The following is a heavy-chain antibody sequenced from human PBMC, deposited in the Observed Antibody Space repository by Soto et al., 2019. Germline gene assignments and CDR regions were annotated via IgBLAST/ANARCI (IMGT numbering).Heavy chain of an antibody. CDR3: AREEGDIVVVPAAPGYYYYYGMDV. D-gene: IGHD2-2*01. Sequence: SVKVSCKASGGTFSSYAISWVRQAPGQGLEWMGGIIPIFGTANYAQKFQGRVTITADKSTSTAYMELSSLRSEDTAVYYCAREEGDIVVVPAAPGYYYYYGMDVWGQGTTVTVSS. V-gene: IGHV1-69*06. J-gene: IGHJ6*02. CDR2: IIPIFGTA. CDR1: GGTFSSYA.